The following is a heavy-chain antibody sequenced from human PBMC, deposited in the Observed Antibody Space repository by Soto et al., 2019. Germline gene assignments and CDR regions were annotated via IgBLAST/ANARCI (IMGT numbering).Heavy chain of an antibody. J-gene: IGHJ6*04. CDR2: LSGDGGDT. CDR1: GFTFSSYA. Sequence: EVRLLESGGGLVQPGGSLRLSCAASGFTFSSYAMRWVRQAPGKGLQWVSSLSGDGGDTYYADSVKGRFTISRDNSKNVVYLQMNSLRAEDTAVYYCAKRALSDHFLDVWGKGTTVTVSS. V-gene: IGHV3-23*01. CDR3: AKRALSDHFLDV.